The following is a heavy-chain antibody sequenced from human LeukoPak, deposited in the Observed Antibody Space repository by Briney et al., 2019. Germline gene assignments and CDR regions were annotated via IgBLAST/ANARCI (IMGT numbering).Heavy chain of an antibody. CDR2: ISSNGGRT. CDR1: GFTFRTYA. D-gene: IGHD3-22*01. Sequence: PGGSLRLSCSASGFTFRTYAMHWVRQAPGKGLECVSTISSNGGRTYYADSVKGRFTISRDNSKNTLYLQMSSLRADDTSVYYCVKDKYYDNSAYRSGAFDIWGQGTMVTVPS. CDR3: VKDKYYDNSAYRSGAFDI. V-gene: IGHV3-64D*09. J-gene: IGHJ3*02.